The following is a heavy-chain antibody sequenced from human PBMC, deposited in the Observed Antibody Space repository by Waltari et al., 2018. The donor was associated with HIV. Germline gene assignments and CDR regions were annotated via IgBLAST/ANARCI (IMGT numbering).Heavy chain of an antibody. Sequence: EVQLVESGGGLVQAGGSLRLSCAASGFTFSSHWMHWVRQAPGKGLVWVALMKGDGSGTSYADSVRGRFSISRENAENSLHLHMNSVRPEDTGLYYCTREGVETTAPADYWGQGTLVTVSS. CDR2: MKGDGSGT. CDR3: TREGVETTAPADY. V-gene: IGHV3-74*01. J-gene: IGHJ4*02. D-gene: IGHD4-17*01. CDR1: GFTFSSHW.